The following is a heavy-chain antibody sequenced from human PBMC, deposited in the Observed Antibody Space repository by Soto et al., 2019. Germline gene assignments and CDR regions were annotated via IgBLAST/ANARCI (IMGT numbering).Heavy chain of an antibody. CDR3: ASFDGTLVRGGRSSPYEMDV. V-gene: IGHV1-69*01. CDR1: GGTFNNYA. Sequence: QVLLVQSGPEVKKPGSSVKVSCKASGGTFNNYAINWVRQAPGKGLEWMGGIIPTFGTGNHAQKFQGRVTITADESTTTADMELNSLRSEATGIYYCASFDGTLVRGGRSSPYEMDVWGQGTTVIVSS. CDR2: IIPTFGTG. J-gene: IGHJ6*02. D-gene: IGHD3-10*01.